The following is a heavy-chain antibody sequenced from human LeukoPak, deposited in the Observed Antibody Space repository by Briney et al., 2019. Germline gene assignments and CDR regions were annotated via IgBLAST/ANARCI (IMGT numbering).Heavy chain of an antibody. CDR3: AKRYCSSTSCHPWDY. CDR1: GFTFSNYG. CDR2: IRSDESDK. Sequence: GGSLRLSCATSGFTFSNYGMHWIRQTPGKGLEWVAFIRSDESDKYYAESVKGRFTISRDNSKNTLYLQMNSLRAEDTAVYYCAKRYCSSTSCHPWDYWGQGTLVTVSS. D-gene: IGHD2-2*01. V-gene: IGHV3-30*02. J-gene: IGHJ4*02.